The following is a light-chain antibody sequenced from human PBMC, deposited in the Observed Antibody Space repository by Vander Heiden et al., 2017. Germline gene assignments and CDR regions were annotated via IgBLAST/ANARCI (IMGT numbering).Light chain of an antibody. J-gene: IGKJ1*01. Sequence: IHMTQSPSSLSASVGDRVTITCRASQNIGNDLGWYQQKPGRAPTMLISAASTLQPGVPSRFSGSRSVTEFTLTISSLQPEDFATYYCLQDHTFPWTLGQGTKVEI. CDR3: LQDHTFPWT. CDR1: QNIGND. V-gene: IGKV1-6*01. CDR2: AAS.